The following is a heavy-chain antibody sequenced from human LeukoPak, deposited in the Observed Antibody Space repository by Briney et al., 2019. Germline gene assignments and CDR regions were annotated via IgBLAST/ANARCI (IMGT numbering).Heavy chain of an antibody. CDR1: GGSNSSNY. CDR2: IYYSGST. J-gene: IGHJ4*02. Sequence: PSETLSLTCTVSGGSNSSNYWSWIRQPPGKGLERIGYIYYSGSTNYNPSLKSRVTISVDTSKNQFSLKLSSVTAADTAVYYCAREVITFGGTRDYFDYWGQGTLVTVSS. V-gene: IGHV4-59*01. D-gene: IGHD3-16*01. CDR3: AREVITFGGTRDYFDY.